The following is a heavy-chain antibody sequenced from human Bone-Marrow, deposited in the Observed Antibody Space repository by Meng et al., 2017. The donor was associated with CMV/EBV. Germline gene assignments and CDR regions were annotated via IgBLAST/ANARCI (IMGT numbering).Heavy chain of an antibody. CDR2: INSDGSST. CDR1: GFTFSSYW. D-gene: IGHD3-10*01. V-gene: IGHV3-74*01. CDR3: ARDSYYYGSGEGYYYYYGRDV. Sequence: GGSLRLSCAASGFTFSSYWMHWVRQAPGKGLVWVSRINSDGSSTSYADSVKGRFTISRDNAKNTLYLQMNSLRAEDTAVYYCARDSYYYGSGEGYYYYYGRDVWGQGNTVTVTS. J-gene: IGHJ6*02.